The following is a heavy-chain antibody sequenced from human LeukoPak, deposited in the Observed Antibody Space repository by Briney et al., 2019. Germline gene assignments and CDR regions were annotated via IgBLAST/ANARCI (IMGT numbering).Heavy chain of an antibody. CDR3: ARDRQRSGGSCYSD. Sequence: SETLSLTCTVSGGSISSSSYYWGWIRQPPGKGLEWIGSIYYSGSTYYNPSLKSRVTISVDTSKNKFSLKLSSVTAADTAVYYCARDRQRSGGSCYSDWGQGTLVTVSS. CDR2: IYYSGST. CDR1: GGSISSSSYY. V-gene: IGHV4-39*07. J-gene: IGHJ4*02. D-gene: IGHD2-15*01.